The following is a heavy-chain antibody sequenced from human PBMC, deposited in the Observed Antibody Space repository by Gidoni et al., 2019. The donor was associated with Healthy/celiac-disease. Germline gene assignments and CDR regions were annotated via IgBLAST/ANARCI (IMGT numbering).Heavy chain of an antibody. CDR3: ARDAIAVATDAFDI. J-gene: IGHJ3*02. CDR2: ISYDGSNK. V-gene: IGHV3-30-3*01. Sequence: QVQLVESGGGVVQPGRSLRLSCAASGFTFSSYAMHWVRQAPGKGLEWVAVISYDGSNKYYADSVKGRFTISRDNSKNPLYLQMNSLRAEDTAVYYCARDAIAVATDAFDIWGQGTMVTVSS. D-gene: IGHD6-19*01. CDR1: GFTFSSYA.